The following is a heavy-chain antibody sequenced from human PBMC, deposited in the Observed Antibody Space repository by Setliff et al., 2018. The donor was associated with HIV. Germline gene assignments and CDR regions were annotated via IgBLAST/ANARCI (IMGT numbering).Heavy chain of an antibody. CDR2: MYYTGSS. CDR3: ARHVARFDYDTGGYYVSHFDY. D-gene: IGHD3-22*01. Sequence: LSLTCTVSGYSISSRYYWGWIRQPPGKGLEWIGSMYYTGSSYYNPSLKSRVTISVDTSKNQFSVRLSSVSAADTAVYFCARHVARFDYDTGGYYVSHFDYWGQGTQVT. CDR1: GYSISSRYY. J-gene: IGHJ4*02. V-gene: IGHV4-38-2*02.